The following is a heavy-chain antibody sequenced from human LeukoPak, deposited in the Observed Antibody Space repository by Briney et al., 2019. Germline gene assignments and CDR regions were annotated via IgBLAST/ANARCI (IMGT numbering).Heavy chain of an antibody. CDR1: GFTFSSYA. CDR2: ISYDGSNK. V-gene: IGHV3-30-3*01. Sequence: PGGSLRLSCAASGFTFSSYAMSWVRQAPGKGLEWVAVISYDGSNKYYADSVKGRFTISRDNSKNTLYLQMNSLRAEDTAVYYCAREWTVVVPAAWGQGTLVTVSS. CDR3: AREWTVVVPAA. D-gene: IGHD2-2*01. J-gene: IGHJ4*02.